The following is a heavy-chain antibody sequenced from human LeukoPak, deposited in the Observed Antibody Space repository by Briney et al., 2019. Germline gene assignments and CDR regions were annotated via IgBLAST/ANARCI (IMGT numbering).Heavy chain of an antibody. CDR3: TTIPGYSSNWYYPDY. D-gene: IGHD6-13*01. J-gene: IGHJ4*02. CDR2: INTKIDGGTT. CDR1: GFTFSNAW. V-gene: IGHV3-15*01. Sequence: PGGSLRVSCAASGFTFSNAWMSCVRQAPGKGLEWVGGINTKIDGGTTDYAAPVKGRFTISRDDSKNTLYLQMNSLKTEDTAVYYCTTIPGYSSNWYYPDYWGQGTLVTVSS.